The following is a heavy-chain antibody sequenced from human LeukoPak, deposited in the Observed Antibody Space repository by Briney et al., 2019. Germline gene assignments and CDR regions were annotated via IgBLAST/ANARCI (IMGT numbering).Heavy chain of an antibody. CDR3: AQGEMATMKTQINGNAFDI. CDR1: GFTFSNYG. CDR2: ISNDGSNK. Sequence: PGGSLRLSCAASGFTFSNYGMHWVRQAPGKGLEWVAVISNDGSNKHYGDSVKGRFTISRDNSKNTLYLQMNSLRAEDTAVYYCAQGEMATMKTQINGNAFDIWGQGTMVTVSS. J-gene: IGHJ3*02. D-gene: IGHD5-24*01. V-gene: IGHV3-30*03.